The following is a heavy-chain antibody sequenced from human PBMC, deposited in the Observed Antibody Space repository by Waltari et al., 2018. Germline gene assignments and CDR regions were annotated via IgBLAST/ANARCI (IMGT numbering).Heavy chain of an antibody. J-gene: IGHJ4*02. CDR3: ARGPLLGMGDY. V-gene: IGHV4-61*09. Sequence: QVQLQESGPGLVKPSQTLSLTCTVSGGSISSGSYYWSWIRQPAGKGLEWIAYIYTSGSTNSNPSLKSRVTISVDTSKNQFSLKLSSVTAADTAVYYCARGPLLGMGDYWGRGTLVTVSS. D-gene: IGHD7-27*01. CDR2: IYTSGST. CDR1: GGSISSGSYY.